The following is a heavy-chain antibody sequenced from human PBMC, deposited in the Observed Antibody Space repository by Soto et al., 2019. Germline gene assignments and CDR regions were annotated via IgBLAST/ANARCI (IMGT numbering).Heavy chain of an antibody. CDR1: GFTFSSYG. J-gene: IGHJ6*02. CDR2: IWYDGSNK. D-gene: IGHD3-22*01. Sequence: QLQLVESGGGVVQPGRSLRLSCAASGFTFSSYGMHWVRQAPGKGLEWVAVIWYDGSNKYYADAVKGRFTISRDNSKNSLYVKINSLRAEDTAVYYCARDCHYYDSSGYSNYYYYYGMDVWGQGTTVTVSS. CDR3: ARDCHYYDSSGYSNYYYYYGMDV. V-gene: IGHV3-33*01.